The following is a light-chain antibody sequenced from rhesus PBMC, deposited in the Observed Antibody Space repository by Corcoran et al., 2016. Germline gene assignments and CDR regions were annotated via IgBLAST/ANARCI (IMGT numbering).Light chain of an antibody. J-gene: IGKJ2*01. Sequence: DIQMSQSPSSLSASVGDRVTITCRASQDIRNFLNWYQQKPGKASRLLMFYGNSLASGVPSRFSVSGSGTDVTLTISSLEPEDVGVYYWQQSSNLSPYSFGQGTKVEIK. CDR2: YGN. V-gene: IGKV1-32*04. CDR3: QQSSNLSPYS. CDR1: QDIRNF.